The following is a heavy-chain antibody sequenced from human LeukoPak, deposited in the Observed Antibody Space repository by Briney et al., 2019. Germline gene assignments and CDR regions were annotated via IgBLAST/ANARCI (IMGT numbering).Heavy chain of an antibody. V-gene: IGHV3-74*03. D-gene: IGHD6-13*01. CDR2: MNSDGSII. CDR1: GFSFSSSW. Sequence: GGSLRLSCAASGFSFSSSWMHWVRQAPGKGLVWVSRMNSDGSIITYADSVKGRFTTTRDNAMSTLFLQMNSLRADDTGVYFCARDAHSSSWTWGQGTLVTVSS. J-gene: IGHJ4*02. CDR3: ARDAHSSSWT.